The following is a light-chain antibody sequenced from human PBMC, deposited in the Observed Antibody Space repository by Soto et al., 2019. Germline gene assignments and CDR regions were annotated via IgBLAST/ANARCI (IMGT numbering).Light chain of an antibody. V-gene: IGLV1-44*01. J-gene: IGLJ1*01. Sequence: QSVLTQPPSASGTPGQKVTISCSGSSSNIGLNAVNWYQQLPGTAPKLLLYNNNQRPSGVSDRFSGSKSGTSASLAISVLQSDDEADYHCAAWDDSLNGLVFGTGTKLTVL. CDR3: AAWDDSLNGLV. CDR1: SSNIGLNA. CDR2: NNN.